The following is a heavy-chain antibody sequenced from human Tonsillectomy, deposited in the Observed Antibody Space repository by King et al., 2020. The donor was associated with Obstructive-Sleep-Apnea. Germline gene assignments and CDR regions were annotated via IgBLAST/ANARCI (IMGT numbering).Heavy chain of an antibody. CDR3: ARHRPVAGPFDY. Sequence: RVTLKESGPALVKPTQTLTLTCTFSGLSLSTSGMCMSWIRQPPGKALEWRARIDWDDDKYYSTSLKTRHTISKERSKNQVVLTMTNMDPVDTATYYCARHRPVAGPFDYWGQGTLVTVSS. CDR2: IDWDDDK. V-gene: IGHV2-70*11. CDR1: GLSLSTSGMC. D-gene: IGHD6-19*01. J-gene: IGHJ4*02.